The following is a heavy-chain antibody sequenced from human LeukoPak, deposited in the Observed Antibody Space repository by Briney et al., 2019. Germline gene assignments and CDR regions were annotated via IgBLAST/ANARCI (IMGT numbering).Heavy chain of an antibody. D-gene: IGHD3-10*01. J-gene: IGHJ6*03. V-gene: IGHV4-38-2*02. CDR2: VYHVGTT. Sequence: PSETLSLTCTVSGYSISSGYYWGWIRQPPGKGLEWIGVYHVGTTDYNPSLKSRVTISVDTSKNQLSLKLTSVTAADTALYYCARGRNIMVRGAIGGETKYYYSYYMDVWGKGTTVTVSS. CDR1: GYSISSGYY. CDR3: ARGRNIMVRGAIGGETKYYYSYYMDV.